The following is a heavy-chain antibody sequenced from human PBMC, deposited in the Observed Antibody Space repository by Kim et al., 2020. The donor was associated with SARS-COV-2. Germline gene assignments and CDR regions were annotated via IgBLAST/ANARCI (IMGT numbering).Heavy chain of an antibody. V-gene: IGHV7-4-1*02. J-gene: IGHJ2*01. CDR3: ARDDIFEPNYYDSSGYARRVAFDL. CDR2: INTNTGNP. CDR1: GYTFTSYA. Sequence: ASVKVSCKASGYTFTSYAMNWVRQAPGQGLEWMGWINTNTGNPTYAQGFTGRFVFSLDTSVSTAYLQISSLKAEDTAVYYCARDDIFEPNYYDSSGYARRVAFDLWGRGTLVTVSS. D-gene: IGHD3-22*01.